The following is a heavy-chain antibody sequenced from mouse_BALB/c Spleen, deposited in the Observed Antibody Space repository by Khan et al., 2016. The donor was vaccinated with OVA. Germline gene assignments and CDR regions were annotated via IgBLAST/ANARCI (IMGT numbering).Heavy chain of an antibody. D-gene: IGHD2-10*01. CDR1: GFSLTGYD. CDR2: IWGDGST. V-gene: IGHV2-6-7*01. CDR3: ARAYYGNYREAMDY. J-gene: IGHJ4*01. Sequence: VQLQQSGPGLVTPSQSLSITCTVSGFSLTGYDVNWVRQPPGKGLEWLGMIWGDGSTDYNSALKSRLSISKDNSKSQVFLKMNSLQTDDTAMYXCARAYYGNYREAMDYWGQGTSVTVSS.